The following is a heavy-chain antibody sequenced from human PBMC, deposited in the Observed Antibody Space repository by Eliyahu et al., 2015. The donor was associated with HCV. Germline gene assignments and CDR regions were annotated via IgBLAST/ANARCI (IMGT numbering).Heavy chain of an antibody. D-gene: IGHD3-3*01. CDR3: ARTSTMTVFGVAPPLYFDS. Sequence: EVKKPGSSVKLSCKSSGGSFNTYSISWVRQAPGQGLEWMGGIFPLVPPATYSQKFQGRLTITADKSTSTVYMELSSLTSEDTALYYCARTSTMTVFGVAPPLYFDSWGQGTLVPVSS. V-gene: IGHV1-69*06. CDR1: GGSFNTYS. CDR2: IFPLVPPA. J-gene: IGHJ4*02.